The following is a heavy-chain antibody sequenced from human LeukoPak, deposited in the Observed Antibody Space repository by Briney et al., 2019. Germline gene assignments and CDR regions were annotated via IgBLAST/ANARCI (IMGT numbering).Heavy chain of an antibody. D-gene: IGHD6-19*01. J-gene: IGHJ4*02. CDR3: ARDLGSGWYGGDFDY. CDR1: GFTFSSYS. CDR2: ISSSSSYI. Sequence: GGSLRLSCAASGFTFSSYSMNWVRQAPGKGLEWVSSISSSSSYIYYADSVKGRFTISRDNAKNSLYLQMNSLRAEDTAVYHCARDLGSGWYGGDFDYWGQGTLVTVSS. V-gene: IGHV3-21*01.